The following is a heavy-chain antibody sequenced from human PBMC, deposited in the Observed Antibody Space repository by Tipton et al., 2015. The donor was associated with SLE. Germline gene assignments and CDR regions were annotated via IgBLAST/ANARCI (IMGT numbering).Heavy chain of an antibody. Sequence: TLSLTCTVSGGSINSYFWSWIRQPPGKGLEWIGYIYYSGSTNYNPSLKSRVTISVDTSKNQFSLKVSSVTAADTAVYFCARGDFWSGLDYWGQGALVTVSS. V-gene: IGHV4-59*01. CDR1: GGSINSYF. CDR3: ARGDFWSGLDY. CDR2: IYYSGST. J-gene: IGHJ4*02. D-gene: IGHD3-3*01.